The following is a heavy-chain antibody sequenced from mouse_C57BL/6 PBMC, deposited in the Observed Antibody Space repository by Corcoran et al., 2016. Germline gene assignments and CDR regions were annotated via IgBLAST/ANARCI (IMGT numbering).Heavy chain of an antibody. J-gene: IGHJ2*01. CDR1: GYTFTDYY. V-gene: IGHV1-26*01. CDR2: INPNNGGT. CDR3: ARTLSTVAPPDVGY. Sequence: EVQLQQSGPELVKPGASVKISCKASGYTFTDYYMNWVKQSHGKSLEWIGDINPNNGGTSYNQKFKGKATLTVDKSSSTAYMELRSLTSEDSAVYYCARTLSTVAPPDVGYWGQGTTLIVSS. D-gene: IGHD1-1*01.